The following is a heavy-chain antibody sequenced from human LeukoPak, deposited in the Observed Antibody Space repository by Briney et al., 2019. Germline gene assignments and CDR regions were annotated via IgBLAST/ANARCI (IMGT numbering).Heavy chain of an antibody. CDR3: ARAGPSSSWHQFDY. CDR2: IYSGGRT. Sequence: QTGGSLRLSCAASGFTVSSNYMSWVRQAPGKGLEWVSVIYSGGRTYYADSVKGRFTISRDNSKNTLYLQMNRLRAEDTAVYYCARAGPSSSWHQFDYWGQGTLVTVSS. CDR1: GFTVSSNY. V-gene: IGHV3-66*01. D-gene: IGHD6-13*01. J-gene: IGHJ4*02.